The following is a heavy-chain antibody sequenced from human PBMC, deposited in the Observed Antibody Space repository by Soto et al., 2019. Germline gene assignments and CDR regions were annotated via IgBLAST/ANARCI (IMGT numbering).Heavy chain of an antibody. J-gene: IGHJ4*02. CDR1: GFTFSKFY. D-gene: IGHD2-8*01. V-gene: IGHV3-13*04. Sequence: GVSLRLSCEASGFTFSKFYIHWVRQPTGKGLEWVSTIGISGDTYYAVSVKGRFTISRDNAKNSLSLQLNSLRAGDTALYFCARGQELGVHVFASWGQGTKVTVAS. CDR3: ARGQELGVHVFAS. CDR2: IGISGDT.